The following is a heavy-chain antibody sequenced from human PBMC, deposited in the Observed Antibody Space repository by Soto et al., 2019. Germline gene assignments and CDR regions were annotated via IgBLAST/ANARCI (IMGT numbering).Heavy chain of an antibody. V-gene: IGHV1-58*01. CDR1: VFTFTSSA. J-gene: IGHJ1*01. D-gene: IGHD3-10*01. Sequence: ASVKVSCKASVFTFTSSAVQWGRPARGQRLEWIGWIVVGSGNTNYAQKFQERVTITRDMSTSTAYMELSSLRSEDTAVYYYAAVLYYCYGNVCYF. CDR3: AAVLYYCYGNVCYF. CDR2: IVVGSGNT.